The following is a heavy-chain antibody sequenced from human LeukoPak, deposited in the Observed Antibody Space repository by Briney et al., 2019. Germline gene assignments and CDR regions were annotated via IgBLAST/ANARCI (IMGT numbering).Heavy chain of an antibody. Sequence: SETLSLTCAVYGGSFSGYYWSWIRQPPGKGLEWIGEINHSGSTNYNPSLKSRVTISVDTSKNQFSLKLSSVTAADTAVYYCARHPYSSGRYATGWGQGTLVTVSS. CDR3: ARHPYSSGRYATG. CDR1: GGSFSGYY. CDR2: INHSGST. D-gene: IGHD6-19*01. J-gene: IGHJ4*02. V-gene: IGHV4-34*01.